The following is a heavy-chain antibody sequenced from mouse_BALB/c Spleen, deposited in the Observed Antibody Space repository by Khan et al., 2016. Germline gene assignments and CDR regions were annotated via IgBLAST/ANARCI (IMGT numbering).Heavy chain of an antibody. CDR2: INTETGEP. CDR3: AREGNYLYYKTVDY. V-gene: IGHV9-2-1*01. Sequence: QIQLVQSGPELKKPGETVKISCKASGYTFTDYSMHWVKQAPGKGLKWMGWINTETGEPTYADDFTGRFAFSLETSASTANLQINNHNNEDTATYFCAREGNYLYYKTVDYWGQGTSVTVAS. J-gene: IGHJ4*01. D-gene: IGHD2-1*01. CDR1: GYTFTDYS.